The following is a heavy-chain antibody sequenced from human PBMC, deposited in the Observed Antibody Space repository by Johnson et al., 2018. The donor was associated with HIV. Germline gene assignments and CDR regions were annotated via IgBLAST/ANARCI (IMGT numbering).Heavy chain of an antibody. V-gene: IGHV3-11*04. D-gene: IGHD1-14*01. CDR1: GFSFSDYY. CDR2: ISSSGSTI. CDR3: ARGFHRGGAFDI. J-gene: IGHJ3*02. Sequence: QVQLVESGGGVVQPGRSLRLSCAASGFSFSDYYMTWIRQAPGKGLEFVSYISSSGSTIYYADSVKGRFTISRDNSKNTLYLQMNSLRAEDTAVYYCARGFHRGGAFDIWGQGTMVTVSS.